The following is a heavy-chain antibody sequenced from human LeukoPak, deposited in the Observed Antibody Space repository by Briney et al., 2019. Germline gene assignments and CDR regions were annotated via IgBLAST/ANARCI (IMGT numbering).Heavy chain of an antibody. D-gene: IGHD6-13*01. CDR1: GGSFSGYY. J-gene: IGHJ6*02. V-gene: IGHV4-34*01. Sequence: SETLSLTCAVYGGSFSGYYWNWIRQPPGKGLEWIGEINHSGSTNYNPSLKSRVTISVDTSKNQFSLKLSSVTAADTAVYYCARESRAAAGTGYYYGMDVWGQGTTVTVSS. CDR3: ARESRAAAGTGYYYGMDV. CDR2: INHSGST.